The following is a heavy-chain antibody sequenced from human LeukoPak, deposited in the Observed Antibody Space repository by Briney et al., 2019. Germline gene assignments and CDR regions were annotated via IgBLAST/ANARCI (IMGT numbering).Heavy chain of an antibody. D-gene: IGHD2-8*01. V-gene: IGHV3-48*01. J-gene: IGHJ4*02. CDR2: ISSSSSAI. Sequence: GGSLRLSCAASGFTFSSYGINWVRQTQGKGLEWVSYISSSSSAINYADSVRGRFTISRDNAKNSLYLQMSSLKTEDTAVYYCASWLGYCTNGVCQNFVYWGQGTLVTVSS. CDR1: GFTFSSYG. CDR3: ASWLGYCTNGVCQNFVY.